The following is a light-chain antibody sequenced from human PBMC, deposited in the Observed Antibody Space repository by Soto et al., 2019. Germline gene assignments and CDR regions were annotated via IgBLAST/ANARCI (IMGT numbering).Light chain of an antibody. J-gene: IGLJ2*01. Sequence: SYELTQPPSVSMAPGQTARITCGGNYIGSKTAHWYQQKPGQAPVLVVFDDSDRPSGIPERFSGSNSVNTATLTITRVEAGDEADYYCQVWDTTSDHLVVFGGGTKVTVL. CDR3: QVWDTTSDHLVV. CDR2: DDS. V-gene: IGLV3-21*02. CDR1: YIGSKT.